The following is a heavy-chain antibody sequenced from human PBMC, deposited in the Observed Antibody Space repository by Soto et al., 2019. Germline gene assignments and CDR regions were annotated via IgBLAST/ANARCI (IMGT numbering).Heavy chain of an antibody. CDR2: IYPGDSDT. Sequence: GESLKISCKGSGYSFTSYWIGWVRQMPGKGLEWMGIIYPGDSDTRYSPSFQGQVTISADKSISTAYLQWSSLRASDTAMYYCASLLLAYCGGDCSAFDIWGQGTMVTVSS. V-gene: IGHV5-51*01. J-gene: IGHJ3*02. CDR3: ASLLLAYCGGDCSAFDI. CDR1: GYSFTSYW. D-gene: IGHD2-21*02.